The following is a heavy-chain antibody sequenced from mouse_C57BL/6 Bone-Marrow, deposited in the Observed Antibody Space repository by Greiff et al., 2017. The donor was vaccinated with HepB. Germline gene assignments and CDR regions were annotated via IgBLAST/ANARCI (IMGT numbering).Heavy chain of an antibody. Sequence: SGAELVRPGTSVKVSCKASGYAFTNYLIEWVKQRPGQGLEWIGVINPGSGGTNYNEKFKGKATLTADKSSSTAYMQLSSLTSEDSAVYFCARIRDGGFDYWGQGTTLTVSS. CDR1: GYAFTNYL. D-gene: IGHD3-3*01. CDR2: INPGSGGT. V-gene: IGHV1-54*01. J-gene: IGHJ2*01. CDR3: ARIRDGGFDY.